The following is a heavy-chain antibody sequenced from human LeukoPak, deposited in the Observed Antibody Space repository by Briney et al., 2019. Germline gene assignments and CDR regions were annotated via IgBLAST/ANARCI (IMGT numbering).Heavy chain of an antibody. CDR1: GFTFSNYW. Sequence: PGGSLRLSCAASGFTFSNYWMHWVRQAPGKGLVWVSFISASGTNTDYADSVKGRFTISRDNAKNTLYLQVNSLTAEDTAVYFCARGCSTTSCPADYWGQGALVTVSS. V-gene: IGHV3-74*01. D-gene: IGHD2-2*01. J-gene: IGHJ4*02. CDR3: ARGCSTTSCPADY. CDR2: ISASGTNT.